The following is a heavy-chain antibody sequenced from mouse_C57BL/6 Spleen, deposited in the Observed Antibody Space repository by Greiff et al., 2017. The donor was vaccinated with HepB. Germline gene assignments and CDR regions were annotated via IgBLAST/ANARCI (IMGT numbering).Heavy chain of an antibody. CDR3: ARAGKSAWFAY. Sequence: DVQLQESGPGMVKPSQSLSLTCTVTGYSITSGYDWHWIRHFPGNKLEWMGYISYSGSTNYNPSLKSRISITHDTSKNHFFLKLNSVTTEDTATYYCARAGKSAWFAYWGQGTLVTVSA. D-gene: IGHD4-1*01. V-gene: IGHV3-1*01. CDR1: GYSITSGYD. J-gene: IGHJ3*01. CDR2: ISYSGST.